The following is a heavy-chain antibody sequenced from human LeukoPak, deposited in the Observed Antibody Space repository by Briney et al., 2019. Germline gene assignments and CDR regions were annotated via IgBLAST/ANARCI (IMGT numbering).Heavy chain of an antibody. Sequence: SETLSLTCAASGGSISSSNWWSWVRQPPGKGLEWIGEIYHSGSTNYNPSLKSRVTITVDKSKNQFSLKLSSVTAADTAVYYCARADSGSYWFDPWGQGTLVTVSS. V-gene: IGHV4-4*02. D-gene: IGHD1-26*01. CDR1: GGSISSSNW. CDR2: IYHSGST. J-gene: IGHJ5*02. CDR3: ARADSGSYWFDP.